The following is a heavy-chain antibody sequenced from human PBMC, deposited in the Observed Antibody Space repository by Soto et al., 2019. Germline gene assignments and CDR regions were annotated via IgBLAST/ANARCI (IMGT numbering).Heavy chain of an antibody. CDR2: IKGDVTIA. Sequence: EVQLVESGGGLVQPGGSLRLSCAASGFTFSSYWMHWVRQAPGKGLVWVSRIKGDVTIANYADFVKGRFTISRDNAKNILYLQIDSLRAEDTAVYYCARGIPGHYGFDVWGQGTMVTVSS. V-gene: IGHV3-74*01. J-gene: IGHJ3*01. D-gene: IGHD1-1*01. CDR1: GFTFSSYW. CDR3: ARGIPGHYGFDV.